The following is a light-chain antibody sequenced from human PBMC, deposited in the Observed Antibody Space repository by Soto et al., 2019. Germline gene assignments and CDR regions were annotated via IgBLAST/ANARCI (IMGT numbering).Light chain of an antibody. V-gene: IGLV2-14*01. CDR1: SSDVGGYNY. Sequence: QSALTQPASVSGSPGQSITISCTGTSSDVGGYNYVSWYQQHPGKAPKLMIYDVSNRPSGVSNRFSGSKSGNTASLTISGLQAEDEAYYYCSSYTISSTVVFGGGTKLTV. CDR3: SSYTISSTVV. CDR2: DVS. J-gene: IGLJ2*01.